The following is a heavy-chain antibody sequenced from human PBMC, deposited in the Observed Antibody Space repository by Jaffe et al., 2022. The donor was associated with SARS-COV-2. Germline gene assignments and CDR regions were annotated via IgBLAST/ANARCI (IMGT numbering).Heavy chain of an antibody. CDR3: ARDSLYYTSGSYLDGMDV. CDR1: GASVSSYY. D-gene: IGHD3-10*01. J-gene: IGHJ6*02. CDR2: ISDIGHT. Sequence: QVQLRESGPGLVKPSETLSLTCSVSGASVSSYYWSWIRQPPGKGLEWIGYISDIGHTNYNPSLNSRVTISIDPSKNQYSLKVTSVTAADTAVYYCARDSLYYTSGSYLDGMDVWGQGTTVTVSS. V-gene: IGHV4-59*02.